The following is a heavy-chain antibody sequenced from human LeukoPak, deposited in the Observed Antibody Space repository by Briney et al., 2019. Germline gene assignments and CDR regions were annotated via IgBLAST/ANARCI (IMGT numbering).Heavy chain of an antibody. J-gene: IGHJ4*02. Sequence: SETLSLTCTVSGASIVNYYWTWIRQAPGQGLEWLGYSYYSGSTQYNPSLKNRVTISMDTSKNQFSLRLISVTAADTAVYYCARYPLAFDFWGQGILVTVSS. D-gene: IGHD6-6*01. CDR1: GASIVNYY. V-gene: IGHV4-59*01. CDR3: ARYPLAFDF. CDR2: SYYSGST.